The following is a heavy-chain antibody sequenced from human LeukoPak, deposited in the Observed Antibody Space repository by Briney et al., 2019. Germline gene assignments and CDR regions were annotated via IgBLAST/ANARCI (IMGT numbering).Heavy chain of an antibody. Sequence: GGSLRLSCAASGFTFSSYWMHWVRQAPGKGLVWVSRINSDGSSTSYAGSVKGRFTISRDNAKSTLYLQMNSLRAEDTAVYYCARDAGYGDEDAFDIWGQGTMVTVSS. CDR2: INSDGSST. CDR1: GFTFSSYW. CDR3: ARDAGYGDEDAFDI. D-gene: IGHD4-17*01. V-gene: IGHV3-74*01. J-gene: IGHJ3*02.